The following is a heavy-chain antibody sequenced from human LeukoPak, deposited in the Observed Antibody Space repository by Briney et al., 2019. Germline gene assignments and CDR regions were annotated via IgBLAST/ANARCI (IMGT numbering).Heavy chain of an antibody. Sequence: GKSLRLSCVVSGFTFSSFPFHWVRQAPGKGLECVAAISTDGSYKYHGDSVKGRFTISRDNPMNTLYLQMNGLRPDDTAVYYCARSLIPGRWYFDLWGRGTLVTVSS. CDR3: ARSLIPGRWYFDL. J-gene: IGHJ2*01. CDR1: GFTFSSFP. D-gene: IGHD3-16*01. V-gene: IGHV3-30*04. CDR2: ISTDGSYK.